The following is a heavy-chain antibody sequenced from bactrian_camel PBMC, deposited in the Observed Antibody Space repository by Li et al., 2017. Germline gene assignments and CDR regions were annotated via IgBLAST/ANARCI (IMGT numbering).Heavy chain of an antibody. CDR1: GFSFSDSW. CDR3: ATDYSDSVQDSGY. J-gene: IGHJ6*01. CDR2: IYTGDAST. V-gene: IGHV3S1*01. Sequence: QLVESGGGLVQPGGSLRLSCAASGFSFSDSWMYWVRQAPGKGLERVASIYTGDASTNSAASVKGRFTISSDNSQNILYLQMNGLKSEDTALYYCATDYSDSVQDSGYWGQGTQVTVS. D-gene: IGHD4*01.